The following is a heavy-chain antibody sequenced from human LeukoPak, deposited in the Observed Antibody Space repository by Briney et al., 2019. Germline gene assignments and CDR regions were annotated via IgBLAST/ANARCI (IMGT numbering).Heavy chain of an antibody. J-gene: IGHJ4*02. CDR1: GGSISSYY. CDR3: ACLVVAATNYFDY. D-gene: IGHD2-15*01. CDR2: IYYSGST. Sequence: SETLSLTCTVSGGSISSYYWGWIRQPPGKGLEGIGSIYYSGSTYYNPSLKSRVTISVDTSKNQFSLKLSSVTAADTAVYYCACLVVAATNYFDYWGQGTLVTVSS. V-gene: IGHV4-39*07.